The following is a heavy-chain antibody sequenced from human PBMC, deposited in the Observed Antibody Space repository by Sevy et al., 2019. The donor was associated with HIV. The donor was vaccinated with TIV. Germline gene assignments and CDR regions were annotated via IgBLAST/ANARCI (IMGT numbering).Heavy chain of an antibody. CDR3: ARSSFHYDNSGFYPFDF. J-gene: IGHJ4*02. D-gene: IGHD3-22*01. CDR1: GYNFSGYW. V-gene: IGHV5-51*01. Sequence: GESLKISCKGSGYNFSGYWVGWVRQMPGKGLEWRGIIYPTDSHIIYSPSLQGQVTISVDKSITTAYLQWRSLKTSDTAMYYNARSSFHYDNSGFYPFDFWGQGTLVTVSS. CDR2: IYPTDSHI.